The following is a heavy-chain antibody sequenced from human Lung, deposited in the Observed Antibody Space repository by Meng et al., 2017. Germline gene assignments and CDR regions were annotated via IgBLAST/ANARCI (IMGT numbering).Heavy chain of an antibody. CDR1: GGSFSDYY. V-gene: IGHV4-34*01. J-gene: IGHJ4*02. Sequence: QWRPQQGGGRVLKPPETLSLPGVVSGGSFSDYYWSWIRQPPGKGLEWIGESNHSGSTNYNPSLESRATISVDTSQNNLSLKLSSVTAADSAVYYCARGPTTMAHDFDYWGQGTLVTVSS. CDR3: ARGPTTMAHDFDY. D-gene: IGHD4-11*01. CDR2: SNHSGST.